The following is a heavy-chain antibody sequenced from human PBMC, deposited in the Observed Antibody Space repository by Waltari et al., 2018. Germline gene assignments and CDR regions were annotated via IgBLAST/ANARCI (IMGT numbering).Heavy chain of an antibody. Sequence: EVQLLQSGAELQEPGTTARIPCKVSGYTFSHYYIHWGQQAPGKGLRWMGLVDPEDGETIYADNFQGRVTISADTSTDTAFMELSSLRSEDTAVFYCATALGDSSSASRPFDFWGQGTMITVSS. J-gene: IGHJ3*01. D-gene: IGHD6-19*01. V-gene: IGHV1-69-2*01. CDR3: ATALGDSSSASRPFDF. CDR2: VDPEDGET. CDR1: GYTFSHYY.